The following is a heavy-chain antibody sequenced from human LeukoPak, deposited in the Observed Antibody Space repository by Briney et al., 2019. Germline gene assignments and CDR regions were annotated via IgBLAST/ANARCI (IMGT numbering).Heavy chain of an antibody. CDR1: GFSFSSYA. Sequence: GRSLRLSCAASGFSFSSYAMHWVRQAPGKGLEWVAVIWHDGSNKFYADSVKGRLTISRDNSKNTLYLQMNSLRAEDTAVYYCARGFCRGGICYPQPTTWTFYFDSWGQGTLVTVSS. D-gene: IGHD2-15*01. CDR3: ARGFCRGGICYPQPTTWTFYFDS. J-gene: IGHJ4*02. V-gene: IGHV3-33*08. CDR2: IWHDGSNK.